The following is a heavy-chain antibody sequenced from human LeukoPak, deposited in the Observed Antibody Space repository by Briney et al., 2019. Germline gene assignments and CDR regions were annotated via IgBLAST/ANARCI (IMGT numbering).Heavy chain of an antibody. CDR3: AREGSSSRFFDL. D-gene: IGHD6-6*01. Sequence: PGGSLRLSCAASEFTFSSYEMTWVRQAPGKGLEWVAYITSSSNTIYYADSVKGRFTVSRDNAKKSLYLQMRSLRADDTALYYCAREGSSSRFFDLWGQGTLATVSS. CDR2: ITSSSNTI. CDR1: EFTFSSYE. J-gene: IGHJ4*02. V-gene: IGHV3-48*03.